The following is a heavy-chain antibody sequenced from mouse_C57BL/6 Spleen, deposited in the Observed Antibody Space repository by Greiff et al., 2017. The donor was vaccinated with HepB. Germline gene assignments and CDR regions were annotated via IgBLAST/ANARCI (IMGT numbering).Heavy chain of an antibody. CDR1: GFSLTSYG. V-gene: IGHV2-5*01. CDR2: IWRGGST. CDR3: AKNDYYGSSGYYAMDY. J-gene: IGHJ4*01. Sequence: VKLMESGPGLVQPSQSLSITCTVSGFSLTSYGVHWVRQSPGKGLEWLGVIWRGGSTDYNAAFMSRLSITKDNSKSQVFFKMNSLQADDTAIYYCAKNDYYGSSGYYAMDYWGQGTSVTVSS. D-gene: IGHD1-1*01.